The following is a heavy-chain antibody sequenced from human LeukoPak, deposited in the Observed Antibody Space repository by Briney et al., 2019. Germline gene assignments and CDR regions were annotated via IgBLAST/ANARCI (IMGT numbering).Heavy chain of an antibody. Sequence: SETLSLTCAVYGGSFSGYYWSWIRQPPGKGLEWIGEINHSGSTNYNPSLKSRVTISVDTSKNQFSLKLSSVTAADTAVYYCARDPLGSRGYFDYWGQGTLVTVSS. CDR3: ARDPLGSRGYFDY. J-gene: IGHJ4*02. D-gene: IGHD2-15*01. CDR2: INHSGST. V-gene: IGHV4-34*01. CDR1: GGSFSGYY.